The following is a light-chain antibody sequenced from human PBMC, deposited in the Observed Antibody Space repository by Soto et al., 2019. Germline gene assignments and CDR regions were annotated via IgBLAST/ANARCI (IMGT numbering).Light chain of an antibody. CDR1: QDISSW. CDR3: QQVNTYPLT. J-gene: IGKJ4*01. Sequence: DIQMTQSPSSVSASVGDRVTITCRASQDISSWLAWYQQKPGKAPHLLIYSASSLQSGVPSRFSGSGSGTDFTLTISSLQPEDSATYYCQQVNTYPLTFGGGTKVDI. CDR2: SAS. V-gene: IGKV1D-12*01.